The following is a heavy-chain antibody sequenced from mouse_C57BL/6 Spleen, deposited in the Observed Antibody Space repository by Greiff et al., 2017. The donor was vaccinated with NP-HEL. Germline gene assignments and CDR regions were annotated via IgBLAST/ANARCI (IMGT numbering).Heavy chain of an antibody. D-gene: IGHD4-1*01. CDR1: GYAFSSSW. Sequence: VQLQQSGPELVKPGASVKISCKASGYAFSSSWMNWVKQRPGKGLEWIGRIYPGDGDTNYNGKFKGQATLTADKSSSTAYMQLSSLTSEDSAVYFCARGTGTGYFDYWGKGTTLTVSS. CDR2: IYPGDGDT. J-gene: IGHJ2*01. V-gene: IGHV1-82*01. CDR3: ARGTGTGYFDY.